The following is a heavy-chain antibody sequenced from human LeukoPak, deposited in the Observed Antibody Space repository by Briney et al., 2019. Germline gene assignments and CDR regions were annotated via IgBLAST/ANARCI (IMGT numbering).Heavy chain of an antibody. J-gene: IGHJ2*01. D-gene: IGHD2-15*01. CDR2: ISYDGSNN. V-gene: IGHV3-30-3*01. Sequence: GGSLRLSCAASGFTFSSYAMHWVRQAPGKGLEWVAVISYDGSNNYYADSVKGRFTISRDNSKNTLYLQMNSLRAEDTAVYYCARDQGWHHWYFDLWGRGTLVTVSS. CDR3: ARDQGWHHWYFDL. CDR1: GFTFSSYA.